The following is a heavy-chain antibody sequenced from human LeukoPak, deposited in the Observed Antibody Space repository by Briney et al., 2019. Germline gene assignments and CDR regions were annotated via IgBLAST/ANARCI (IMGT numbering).Heavy chain of an antibody. Sequence: ASVKVSCKVSGYSLTELSMHWVRQAPGKGLEWVGGFSPGDGETIYAQRFQGRVTMTEATSTDTAYMELRSLTYEDTAVYYCARDHRSWYAFDIWGQGTMVTVSS. V-gene: IGHV1-24*01. D-gene: IGHD6-13*01. J-gene: IGHJ3*02. CDR1: GYSLTELS. CDR3: ARDHRSWYAFDI. CDR2: FSPGDGET.